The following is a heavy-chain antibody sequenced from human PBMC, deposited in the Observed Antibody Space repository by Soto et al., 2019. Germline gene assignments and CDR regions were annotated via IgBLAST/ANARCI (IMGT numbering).Heavy chain of an antibody. J-gene: IGHJ6*03. V-gene: IGHV3-23*01. CDR1: GFTFSSYA. D-gene: IGHD3-9*01. Sequence: EVQLLESGGGLVQPGGSLRLSCAASGFTFSSYAMSWVRQAPGKGLEWVSAISGSGGSTYYADSVKGRFTISRDNSKNPLYLQLNSLRAEDTAVYYCAKVSGYDILTGYDYYYYYMDVWGKGTTVTVSS. CDR3: AKVSGYDILTGYDYYYYYMDV. CDR2: ISGSGGST.